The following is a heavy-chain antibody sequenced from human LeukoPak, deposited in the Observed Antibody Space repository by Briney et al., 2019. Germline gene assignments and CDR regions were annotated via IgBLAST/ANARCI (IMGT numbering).Heavy chain of an antibody. J-gene: IGHJ5*02. Sequence: PSETLSLTCTVSGGSISSCYWSWIRQPAGKGLEWIGRIYTSGSTNYNPSLKSRVTISVDKSKNQFSLKLSSVTAADTAVYYCARGGWYGGWFDPWGQGTLVTVSS. CDR2: IYTSGST. V-gene: IGHV4-4*07. CDR3: ARGGWYGGWFDP. D-gene: IGHD6-19*01. CDR1: GGSISSCY.